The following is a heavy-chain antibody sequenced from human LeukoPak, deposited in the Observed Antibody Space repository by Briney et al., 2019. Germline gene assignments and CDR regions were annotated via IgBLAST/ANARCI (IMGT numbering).Heavy chain of an antibody. Sequence: TLSLTCTVSGGSISSGSYYWSWIRQPAGKGLERIERFYSSGSTNYNPSLKSRVTISVDTSKNQFSLKLSSVTAADTAVYYCARAPLDDYVWGSYRHGMDVWGKGTTVTVSS. J-gene: IGHJ6*04. CDR1: GGSISSGSYY. D-gene: IGHD3-16*02. CDR3: ARAPLDDYVWGSYRHGMDV. V-gene: IGHV4-61*02. CDR2: FYSSGST.